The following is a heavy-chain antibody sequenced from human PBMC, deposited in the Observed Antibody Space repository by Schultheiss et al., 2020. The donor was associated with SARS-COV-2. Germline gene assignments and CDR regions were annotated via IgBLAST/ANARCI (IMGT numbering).Heavy chain of an antibody. CDR1: GGSISSSNW. J-gene: IGHJ6*03. Sequence: GSLRLSCTVSGGSISSSNWWSWVRQPPGKGLEWIGEIYHSGSTNYNPSLKSRVTISVDTSKNQFSLKLSSVTAADTAVYYCARQGLSGWYYYYMDVWGKGTTVTVSS. CDR3: ARQGLSGWYYYYMDV. V-gene: IGHV4-4*02. CDR2: IYHSGST. D-gene: IGHD3-10*01.